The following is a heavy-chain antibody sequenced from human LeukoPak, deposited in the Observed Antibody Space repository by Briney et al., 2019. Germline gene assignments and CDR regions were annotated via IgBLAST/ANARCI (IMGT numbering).Heavy chain of an antibody. D-gene: IGHD3-10*01. CDR2: IYYSGST. Sequence: SETLSLTCTVSGGSLSSGSYYWSCIRQPPGKGLEWIGYIYYSGSTNYNPSLRSRVTISVDTSKNQFSLKLSSVTAADTAVYYCARQHPMVRGVIGFDPWGQGTLVTVSS. J-gene: IGHJ5*02. CDR1: GGSLSSGSYY. V-gene: IGHV4-61*01. CDR3: ARQHPMVRGVIGFDP.